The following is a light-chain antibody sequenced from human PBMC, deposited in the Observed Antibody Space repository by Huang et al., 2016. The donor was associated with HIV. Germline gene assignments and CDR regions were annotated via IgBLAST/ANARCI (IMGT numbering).Light chain of an antibody. J-gene: IGKJ1*01. CDR1: QSVLYRSNNQNY. V-gene: IGKV4-1*01. CDR2: WAS. CDR3: QQYDTSPWT. Sequence: DIVMTQSPDSLAVSLGERATINCKSSQSVLYRSNNQNYLAWYQQKPGQPPKLLIYWASTRESGVPDRVTGSGSGTDFSLTISSLQAEDVAVYYCQQYDTSPWTFGQGTKVEIK.